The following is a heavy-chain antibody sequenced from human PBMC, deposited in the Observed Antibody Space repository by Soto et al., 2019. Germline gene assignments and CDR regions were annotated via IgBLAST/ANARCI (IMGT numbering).Heavy chain of an antibody. Sequence: VKVSCKASGGTFISYAISWVRQAPGQGLEWMGGIIPIFGTANYAQKFQGRVTITADESTSTAYMELSRLRSEDTAVYYWFFMVRGRHWFDPWGQGPLVTVS. CDR1: GGTFISYA. D-gene: IGHD3-10*01. CDR2: IIPIFGTA. V-gene: IGHV1-69*01. CDR3: FFMVRGRHWFDP. J-gene: IGHJ5*02.